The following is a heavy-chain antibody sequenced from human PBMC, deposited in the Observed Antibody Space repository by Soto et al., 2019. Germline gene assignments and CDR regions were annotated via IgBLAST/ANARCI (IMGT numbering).Heavy chain of an antibody. CDR1: GGSISSYY. J-gene: IGHJ6*02. CDR3: ARDSGYSYGDVYYYYYGMDC. CDR2: IYYSGST. Sequence: SGTLPLTCTVSGGSISSYYWSWIRQPPGKGLEWIGYIYYSGSTNYNPSLKSRVTISVDTSKNQFSLKLSSVTAADTAVYYCARDSGYSYGDVYYYYYGMDCCGQGTTFTVSS. D-gene: IGHD5-18*01. V-gene: IGHV4-59*01.